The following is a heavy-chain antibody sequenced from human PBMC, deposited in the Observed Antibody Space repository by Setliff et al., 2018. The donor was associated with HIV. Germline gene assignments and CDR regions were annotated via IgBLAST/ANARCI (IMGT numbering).Heavy chain of an antibody. V-gene: IGHV4-39*01. D-gene: IGHD2-21*02. CDR3: ARRGNSRYYYYGMDV. Sequence: SETLSLTCTVSGGSISNSDFYWGWIRQSPGKGLEWIGSIYYSGRTYYNPSLKCRVTISVDTSKNQFSLKLRSVTAADTAVYYCARRGNSRYYYYGMDVWGQGTTVTVSS. CDR1: GGSISNSDFY. CDR2: IYYSGRT. J-gene: IGHJ6*02.